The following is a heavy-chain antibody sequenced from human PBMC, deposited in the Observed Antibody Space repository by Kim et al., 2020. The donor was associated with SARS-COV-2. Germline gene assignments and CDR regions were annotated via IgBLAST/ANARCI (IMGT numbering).Heavy chain of an antibody. Sequence: GGSLRLSCAASGFTFSTYGMYWVRQAPGKGLEWVALISYDGSNEYYADSVKGRFTISRENSKNTLYLQMNSLRAEDTALFYCTKALVRGVNYYYYGMDVWGQGTRVTVSS. J-gene: IGHJ6*02. V-gene: IGHV3-30*18. CDR3: TKALVRGVNYYYYGMDV. D-gene: IGHD3-10*01. CDR2: ISYDGSNE. CDR1: GFTFSTYG.